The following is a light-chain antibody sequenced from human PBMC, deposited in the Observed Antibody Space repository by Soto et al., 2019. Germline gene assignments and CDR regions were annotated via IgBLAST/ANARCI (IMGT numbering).Light chain of an antibody. J-gene: IGKJ5*01. CDR2: GAS. CDR1: QSVSSY. V-gene: IGKV3-20*01. Sequence: ELGMTQSAPTLSVSPGERAPLSCRASQSVSSYLAWYQQKPGQAPRLLIYGASNRATGIPDRFSGSGSGTDLTITISRLEPEDSEVYYCQQYGSSPITFGQGTRLEIK. CDR3: QQYGSSPIT.